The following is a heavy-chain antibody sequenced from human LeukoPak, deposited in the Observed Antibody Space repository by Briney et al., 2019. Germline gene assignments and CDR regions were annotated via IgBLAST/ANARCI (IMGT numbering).Heavy chain of an antibody. CDR3: ARVYCSGGSCAFDY. D-gene: IGHD2-15*01. J-gene: IGHJ4*02. Sequence: PSETLSVTCTVSGGSISSYYWSWMRPPPGKGVEWIGYIYYSGSTNYNPSLKSRVTISVDTSKNQFSLKLSSVTAADTAVYYCARVYCSGGSCAFDYWGQGTLVTVSS. CDR1: GGSISSYY. V-gene: IGHV4-59*01. CDR2: IYYSGST.